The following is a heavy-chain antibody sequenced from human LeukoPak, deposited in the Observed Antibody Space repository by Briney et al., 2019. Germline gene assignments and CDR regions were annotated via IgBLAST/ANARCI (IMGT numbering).Heavy chain of an antibody. Sequence: SVKVSCTASGGTFSSYAISWARQAPGQGLEWMGGIIPIFGTANYAQKFQGRVTITADESTSTAYMELSSLRSEDTAVYYCARGTYYYDSSGYSNDYWGQGTLVTVSS. CDR3: ARGTYYYDSSGYSNDY. CDR2: IIPIFGTA. CDR1: GGTFSSYA. D-gene: IGHD3-22*01. J-gene: IGHJ4*02. V-gene: IGHV1-69*01.